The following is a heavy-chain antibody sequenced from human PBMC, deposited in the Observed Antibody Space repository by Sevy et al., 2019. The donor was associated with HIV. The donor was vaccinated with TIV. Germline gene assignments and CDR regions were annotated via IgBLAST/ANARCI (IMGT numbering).Heavy chain of an antibody. V-gene: IGHV4-4*07. CDR2: IYSSGTA. Sequence: GSLRLSCTVSGGSINNYWWGWIRQPAGKGLEWIGRIYSSGTADYNPSLKSRVTMSVDTARNQFSLKMSSVTAADTAVYFCARDDQDSWSGYYKVQYQYIMDVWGQGTTVTVSS. CDR3: ARDDQDSWSGYYKVQYQYIMDV. CDR1: GGSINNYW. J-gene: IGHJ6*02. D-gene: IGHD3-3*01.